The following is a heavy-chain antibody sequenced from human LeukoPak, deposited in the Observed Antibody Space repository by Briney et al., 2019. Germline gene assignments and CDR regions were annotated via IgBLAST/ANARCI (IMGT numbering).Heavy chain of an antibody. CDR3: ARDLNWACDY. Sequence: PGGSLILSCAASGFTFNNFGMKWVRQAPGKGLEWLSYISSDRRNIHYADSVKGRFTISRDNVENSLYLQMNSLTAEDTAVYYCARDLNWACDYWGQGTLVTVSS. CDR2: ISSDRRNI. J-gene: IGHJ4*02. CDR1: GFTFNNFG. V-gene: IGHV3-48*01. D-gene: IGHD7-27*01.